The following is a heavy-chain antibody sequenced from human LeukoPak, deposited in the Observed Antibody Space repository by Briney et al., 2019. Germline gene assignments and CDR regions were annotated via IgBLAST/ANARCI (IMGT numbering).Heavy chain of an antibody. Sequence: GGSLKLSCAASGFTFSVSAMHWVRQASGKELEWVGRVRSRANNYATAYAASVKGRFTISRDDSKNMAYLQMNSLKTEDTAVYYCTRHSEYGSSLSFDPWGQGTLVTVSS. CDR1: GFTFSVSA. J-gene: IGHJ5*02. CDR2: VRSRANNYAT. V-gene: IGHV3-73*01. CDR3: TRHSEYGSSLSFDP. D-gene: IGHD6-6*01.